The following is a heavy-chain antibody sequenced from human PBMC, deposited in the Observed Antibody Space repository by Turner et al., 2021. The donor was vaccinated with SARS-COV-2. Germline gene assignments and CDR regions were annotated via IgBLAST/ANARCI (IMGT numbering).Heavy chain of an antibody. Sequence: EVQLVESGGGLVQPGGSLKLSCAASGFTFNNYWMTWVRQAPGKGLECVANIKEDGSEKYYVDSVKGRFTISRDNAKNSMYLQMNTLRAEDTAVYYCARPYSSGWYINFIFWGQGTLVTVSS. CDR3: ARPYSSGWYINFIF. CDR1: GFTFNNYW. V-gene: IGHV3-7*01. CDR2: IKEDGSEK. J-gene: IGHJ1*01. D-gene: IGHD6-19*01.